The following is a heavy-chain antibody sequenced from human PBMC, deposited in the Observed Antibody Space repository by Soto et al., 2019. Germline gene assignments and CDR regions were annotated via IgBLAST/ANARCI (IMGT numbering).Heavy chain of an antibody. CDR3: GTGGNDYYYYGMDV. Sequence: SVKVSCKASGGTFSSYAISWVRQAPGQGLEWMGGIIPIFGTANYAQKFQGRVTITADESTSTAYMELSSLRSEDTAVYYCGTGGNDYYYYGMDVWGQGTTVTVSS. V-gene: IGHV1-69*13. J-gene: IGHJ6*02. CDR1: GGTFSSYA. D-gene: IGHD1-1*01. CDR2: IIPIFGTA.